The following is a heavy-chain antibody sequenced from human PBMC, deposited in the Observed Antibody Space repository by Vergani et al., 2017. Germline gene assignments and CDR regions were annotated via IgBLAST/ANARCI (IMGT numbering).Heavy chain of an antibody. CDR1: GGSFTSYH. J-gene: IGHJ6*03. Sequence: QVQLQQWGGGLLKPSETLSLTCVVNGGSFTSYHWTWIRQSPGEGLEWVGAIDHTGRPDYNPSLKSRLTTSVDKSRNQFSLTLTSVTSTDTAIYFCARGNTETNSHLYYYYYMDVWGQGTAVTVS. V-gene: IGHV4-34*01. D-gene: IGHD4-11*01. CDR2: IDHTGRP. CDR3: ARGNTETNSHLYYYYYMDV.